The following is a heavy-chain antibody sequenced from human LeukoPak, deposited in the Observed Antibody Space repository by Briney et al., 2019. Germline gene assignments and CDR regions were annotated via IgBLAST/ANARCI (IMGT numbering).Heavy chain of an antibody. Sequence: PSETLSLTCTVSGGSISSSSYYWGWIRQPPGKGLEWIGSIYHSGSTYYNPSLKSRVTISVDTSKNQFSLKLSSVTAADTAVYYCAMEGSGYSDYWGQGTLVTVSS. CDR1: GGSISSSSYY. J-gene: IGHJ4*02. CDR3: AMEGSGYSDY. D-gene: IGHD6-19*01. V-gene: IGHV4-39*07. CDR2: IYHSGST.